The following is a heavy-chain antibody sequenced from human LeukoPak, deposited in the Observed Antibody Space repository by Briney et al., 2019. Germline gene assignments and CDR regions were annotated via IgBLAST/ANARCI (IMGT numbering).Heavy chain of an antibody. J-gene: IGHJ5*02. CDR1: GFTFEDYG. V-gene: IGHV3-23*01. CDR2: ISGSDGST. CDR3: AKDSKVAAGKNH. Sequence: GGSLRLSCAVSGFTFEDYGMSWVRQGPGKGLEWVAGISGSDGSTYYADSVKGRFTISRDNSKNTLFLQMNSLRADDTAVYYCAKDSKVAAGKNHWGQGTLVTVSS. D-gene: IGHD6-13*01.